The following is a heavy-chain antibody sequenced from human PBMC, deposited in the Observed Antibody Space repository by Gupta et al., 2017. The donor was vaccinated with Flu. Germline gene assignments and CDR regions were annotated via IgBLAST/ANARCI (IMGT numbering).Heavy chain of an antibody. CDR3: AKDRAGSSWYYYYYGMDV. V-gene: IGHV3-23*01. D-gene: IGHD6-13*01. CDR1: GFTFSSYA. Sequence: EVQLLESGGGLVQPGGSLRLSCAASGFTFSSYAMSWVRQAPGKGLEWVSAISGSGGSTYYADSVKGRFTISRDNSKNTLYLQMNSLRAEDTAVYYCAKDRAGSSWYYYYYGMDVWGQGTTVTVSS. J-gene: IGHJ6*02. CDR2: ISGSGGST.